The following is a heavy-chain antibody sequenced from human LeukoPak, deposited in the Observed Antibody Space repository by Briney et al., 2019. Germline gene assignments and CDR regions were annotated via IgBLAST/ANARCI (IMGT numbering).Heavy chain of an antibody. V-gene: IGHV3-23*01. Sequence: PGGSLRLSCAASGFTFSSYGMHWVRQAPGKGLEWVSAISGSGGSTYYADSVKGRFTISRDNSKNTLYLQMNSLRAEDTAVYYCAKGSNYYDSSGNWGQGTLVTVSS. D-gene: IGHD3-22*01. J-gene: IGHJ4*02. CDR3: AKGSNYYDSSGN. CDR1: GFTFSSYG. CDR2: ISGSGGST.